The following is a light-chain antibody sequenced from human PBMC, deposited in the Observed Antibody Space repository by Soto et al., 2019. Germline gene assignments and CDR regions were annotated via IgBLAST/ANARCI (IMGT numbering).Light chain of an antibody. Sequence: EIVLTQSPATLSLSPGERATLSCRASQSVSSYLAWYQQKPGQAPRLLIYDASNRATGIPARFSGSGSGTDFPLTIRRLKAEDFAVYYCQQRSNWPFMYTFGQGTKLEIK. CDR3: QQRSNWPFMYT. CDR2: DAS. J-gene: IGKJ2*01. CDR1: QSVSSY. V-gene: IGKV3-11*01.